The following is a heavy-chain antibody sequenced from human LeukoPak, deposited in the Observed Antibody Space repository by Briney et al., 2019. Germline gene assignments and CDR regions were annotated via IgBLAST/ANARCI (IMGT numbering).Heavy chain of an antibody. V-gene: IGHV4-39*01. Sequence: PSETLSLTCTVPGGSTSGSSYYWAWIRQPPGKGLEWIGSGFYSGSAYYNPSLKSRVTISVDTSKNQFSLNLSSVYAAGTAVYWCARLRGAMTPVTSDFDYWGQGTLVTVSS. CDR3: ARLRGAMTPVTSDFDY. D-gene: IGHD4-17*01. J-gene: IGHJ4*02. CDR2: GFYSGSA. CDR1: GGSTSGSSYY.